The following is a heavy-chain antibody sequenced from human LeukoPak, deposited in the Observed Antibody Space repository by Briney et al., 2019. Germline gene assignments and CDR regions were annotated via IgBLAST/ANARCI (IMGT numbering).Heavy chain of an antibody. D-gene: IGHD3-10*01. J-gene: IGHJ4*02. CDR2: INPNSGGT. V-gene: IGHV1-2*04. CDR3: ARGDYYGSGTEY. Sequence: ASVKVSCKASGYTFTGYYMHWVRQAPGQGLEWMGWINPNSGGTNYAQKFQGWVTMIRDTSISTAYMELSRLRSDDTAVYYCARGDYYGSGTEYWGQGTLVTVSS. CDR1: GYTFTGYY.